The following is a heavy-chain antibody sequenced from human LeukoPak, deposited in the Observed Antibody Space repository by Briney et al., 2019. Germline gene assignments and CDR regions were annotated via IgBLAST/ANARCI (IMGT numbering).Heavy chain of an antibody. Sequence: PSETLSLTCTVSGGSVSSGSFYWNWIRQPPGKGLEWIGYIYYRGSSSYNPSLKSRVTISVDTSKNQFSLKLSSVTAADTAVYYCARGLRGSRPFHHWGQGTLVTVSS. V-gene: IGHV4-61*01. CDR1: GGSVSSGSFY. J-gene: IGHJ1*01. CDR2: IYYRGSS. CDR3: ARGLRGSRPFHH. D-gene: IGHD3-10*01.